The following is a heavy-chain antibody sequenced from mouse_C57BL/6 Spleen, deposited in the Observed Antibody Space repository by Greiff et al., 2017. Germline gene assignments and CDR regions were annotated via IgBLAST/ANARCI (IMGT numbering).Heavy chain of an antibody. Sequence: VQLQQSGAELARPGASVKMSCKASGYTFTSYTMHWVKQRPGQGLEWIGYINPSSGYTKYNQKFKDKATLTVDKSSSTAYMQLSSLTSGDSAVYYCARGDYGRYWGQGATLTVAS. CDR3: ARGDYGRY. D-gene: IGHD2-1*01. J-gene: IGHJ2*01. CDR2: INPSSGYT. CDR1: GYTFTSYT. V-gene: IGHV1-4*01.